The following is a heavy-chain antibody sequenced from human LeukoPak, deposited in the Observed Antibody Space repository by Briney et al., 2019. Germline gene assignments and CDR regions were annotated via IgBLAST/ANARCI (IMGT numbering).Heavy chain of an antibody. CDR2: IYHSGST. D-gene: IGHD3-10*01. Sequence: SETLSLTCTVSGSSISSNYYWGWIRQPPGKGLEWIGSIYHSGSTYYNPSLESRVTISVDTSKTQFSLKLNSVTAADTAVYYCARFVLLWFGELLNGFDIWGQGTMVTVSS. J-gene: IGHJ3*02. V-gene: IGHV4-38-2*02. CDR1: GSSISSNYY. CDR3: ARFVLLWFGELLNGFDI.